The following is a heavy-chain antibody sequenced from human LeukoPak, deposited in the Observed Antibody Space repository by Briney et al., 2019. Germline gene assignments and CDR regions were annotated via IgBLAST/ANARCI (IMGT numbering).Heavy chain of an antibody. CDR3: SRESGPFSPFGF. CDR1: GGSISGTNW. Sequence: SGTLSLTCGVSGGSISGTNWWSWVRQPPGQGLEWIGEISLRGLTNYNPCLRSRLTMSLDESKNQVSLNLTSVTAADTAVYYCSRESGPFSPFGFWGQGTLVSVHS. CDR2: ISLRGLT. V-gene: IGHV4-4*02. J-gene: IGHJ4*02. D-gene: IGHD1-26*01.